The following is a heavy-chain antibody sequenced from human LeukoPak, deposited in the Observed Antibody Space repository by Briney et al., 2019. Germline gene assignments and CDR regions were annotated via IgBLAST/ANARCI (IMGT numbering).Heavy chain of an antibody. Sequence: GGSLRLSCAASGFTFSNHEMNWVRQAPGQGLEWVSAISGSGDTTYYADSVKGRFTISRDNSKNTLYLQMNSLRAEDTAIYYCAKDPNYYDGSGYYYHFDNWGQGTLVTVSS. CDR2: ISGSGDTT. V-gene: IGHV3-23*01. D-gene: IGHD3-22*01. CDR1: GFTFSNHE. J-gene: IGHJ4*02. CDR3: AKDPNYYDGSGYYYHFDN.